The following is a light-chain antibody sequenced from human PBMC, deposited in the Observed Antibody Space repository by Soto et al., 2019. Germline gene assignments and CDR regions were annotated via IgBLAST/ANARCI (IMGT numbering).Light chain of an antibody. CDR1: QSIGSY. J-gene: IGKJ5*01. Sequence: DIQMTQSPSSLSTSVGDRVTITFRASQSIGSYLNWYQLKPGKAPKLLIYYASSLQSGVPSTFSGSGSGTDFTLTISSLQPEDFATYICQQSYSSPITFGQGTRLEIK. CDR2: YAS. V-gene: IGKV1-39*01. CDR3: QQSYSSPIT.